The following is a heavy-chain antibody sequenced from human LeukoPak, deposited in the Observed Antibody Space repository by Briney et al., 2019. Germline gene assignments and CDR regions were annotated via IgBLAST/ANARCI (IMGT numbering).Heavy chain of an antibody. J-gene: IGHJ4*02. Sequence: GGSLRLSCAASGFTVSSNYMSWVRQAPGKGLEWVSAISGSGGSTYYADSVKGRFTISRDNSKNTLYLQMNSLRAEDTAVYYCAKDAGKVVVVAPPRDYWGQGTLVTVSS. CDR2: ISGSGGST. CDR3: AKDAGKVVVVAPPRDY. CDR1: GFTVSSNY. D-gene: IGHD2-15*01. V-gene: IGHV3-23*01.